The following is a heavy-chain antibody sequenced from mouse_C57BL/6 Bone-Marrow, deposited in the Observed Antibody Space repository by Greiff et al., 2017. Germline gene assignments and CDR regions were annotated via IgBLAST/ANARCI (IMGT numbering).Heavy chain of an antibody. CDR3: ARGGLLRAAY. D-gene: IGHD2-3*01. V-gene: IGHV1-64*01. Sequence: QVQLQQPGAELVKPGASVKLSCKASGYTFTSYWMHWVKQRPGQGLEWIGMIHPNSGSTNYNGKFKSKATLTVDKSSSTAYMQLSSLTSGDSAVXYGARGGLLRAAYWGQGTLVTVSA. CDR2: IHPNSGST. J-gene: IGHJ3*01. CDR1: GYTFTSYW.